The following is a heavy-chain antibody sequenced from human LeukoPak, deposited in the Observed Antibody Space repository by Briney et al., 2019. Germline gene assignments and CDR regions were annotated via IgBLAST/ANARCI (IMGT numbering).Heavy chain of an antibody. CDR2: IAISGTYI. V-gene: IGHV3-21*01. J-gene: IGHJ4*02. CDR3: TRDLSATARAYDY. CDR1: GFILSDYN. Sequence: GGSVRLSCAGSGFILSDYNMNWVRQAPGKGLEWVSFIAISGTYITYADSVKGRFTISRDNAKNSLYLQMNSLRAEDTAVYYCTRDLSATARAYDYWGQGTLVTVSS. D-gene: IGHD1-26*01.